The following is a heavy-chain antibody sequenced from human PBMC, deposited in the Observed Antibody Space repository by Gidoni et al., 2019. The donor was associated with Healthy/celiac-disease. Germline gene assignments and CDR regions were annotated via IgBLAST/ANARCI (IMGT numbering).Heavy chain of an antibody. Sequence: QVQLVQSGAEVKKPGSSVKVSCKASGGTFSSYAISWVRQAPGQGLEWMGRIIPILGIANYEQKFQGRVTITADKSTSTAYMELSSLRSEDTAVYYCASDVDCSSTSGPKRGGWFDPWGQGTLVTVSS. CDR2: IIPILGIA. D-gene: IGHD2-2*01. V-gene: IGHV1-69*04. CDR3: ASDVDCSSTSGPKRGGWFDP. J-gene: IGHJ5*02. CDR1: GGTFSSYA.